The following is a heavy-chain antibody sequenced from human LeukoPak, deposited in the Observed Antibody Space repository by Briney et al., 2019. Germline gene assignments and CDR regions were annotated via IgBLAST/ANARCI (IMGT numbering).Heavy chain of an antibody. CDR1: GYTFTRYF. J-gene: IGHJ4*02. CDR2: IIPIFGTA. CDR3: ARGPHWDPHFDY. V-gene: IGHV1-69*06. D-gene: IGHD7-27*01. Sequence: ASVKVSCKASGYTFTRYFMHWVRQAPGQGLEWMGGIIPIFGTANYAQKFRGRVTITADKSTRTAYMELSSLRSEDTAVYYCARGPHWDPHFDYWGQGTLVTVSS.